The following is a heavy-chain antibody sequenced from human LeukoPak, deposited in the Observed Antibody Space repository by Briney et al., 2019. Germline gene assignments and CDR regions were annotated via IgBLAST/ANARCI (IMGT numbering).Heavy chain of an antibody. CDR1: GFTFDDYA. Sequence: PGRSLRLSCAASGFTFDDYAIHWVRQAPGKGLEWVSSISSSSSYIYYADSVKGRFTISRDNSKNTLYLQMNSLRAEDTAVYYCARDSVVATITGWFDPWGQGTLVTVSS. D-gene: IGHD5-12*01. CDR2: ISSSSSYI. J-gene: IGHJ5*02. V-gene: IGHV3-21*01. CDR3: ARDSVVATITGWFDP.